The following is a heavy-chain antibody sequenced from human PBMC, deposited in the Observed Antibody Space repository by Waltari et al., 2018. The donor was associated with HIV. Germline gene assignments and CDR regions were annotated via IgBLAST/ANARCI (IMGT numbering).Heavy chain of an antibody. Sequence: QVQLQQWGAGLLKPSETLSLTCAVYCGSFSGYYWSWIRQPPGKGLEWIGEINHSGSTNYKPSLKSRVTISVDTSKKQFSLKLNSVTAADTAVYYCAGGVGEWLLQSWYYYYMDVWGKGTTVTVSS. CDR1: CGSFSGYY. CDR3: AGGVGEWLLQSWYYYYMDV. J-gene: IGHJ6*03. CDR2: INHSGST. V-gene: IGHV4-34*02. D-gene: IGHD3-3*01.